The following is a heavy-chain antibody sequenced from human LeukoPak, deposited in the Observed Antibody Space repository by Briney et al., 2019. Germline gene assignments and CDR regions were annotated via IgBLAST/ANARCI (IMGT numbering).Heavy chain of an antibody. CDR3: ARDFIPMIVVVISTFAFHI. Sequence: GASLTVSCKASGYTFTNDGISWVRQAPGQGLEWMGWISVYNGNTNYAQKLQDRVTMTTDTSTSTAYMELRSLRYDDTAVYYCARDFIPMIVVVISTFAFHIWGEATVVTVSS. CDR2: ISVYNGNT. CDR1: GYTFTNDG. J-gene: IGHJ3*02. D-gene: IGHD3-22*01. V-gene: IGHV1-18*01.